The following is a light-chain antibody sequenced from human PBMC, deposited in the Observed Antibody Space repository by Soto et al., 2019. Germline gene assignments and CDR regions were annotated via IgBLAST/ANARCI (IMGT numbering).Light chain of an antibody. Sequence: ALTQPASVSGSPGQSITISCTGTSSDVGGYNYVSWYQQHPGKAPKLMIYDVSNRPSGVSNRFSGSKSGNTASLTISGLQAEDEADYYCSSYTSSSTYVVFGGGTKLTV. CDR1: SSDVGGYNY. CDR3: SSYTSSSTYVV. J-gene: IGLJ2*01. V-gene: IGLV2-14*01. CDR2: DVS.